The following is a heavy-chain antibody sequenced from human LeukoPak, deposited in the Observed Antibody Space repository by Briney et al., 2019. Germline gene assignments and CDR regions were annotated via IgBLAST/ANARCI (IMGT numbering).Heavy chain of an antibody. D-gene: IGHD4-17*01. CDR3: ARVVPTTVTIDY. CDR1: GYTFTSYD. CDR2: MNPSSGNT. J-gene: IGHJ4*02. V-gene: IGHV1-8*01. Sequence: GASVKVSCKASGYTFTSYDINWVRQATGQGLEWMGWMNPSSGNTGYAQKFQGRVTMTRNTSISTAYMELSSLRSEDTAVYYCARVVPTTVTIDYWGQGTLVTVSS.